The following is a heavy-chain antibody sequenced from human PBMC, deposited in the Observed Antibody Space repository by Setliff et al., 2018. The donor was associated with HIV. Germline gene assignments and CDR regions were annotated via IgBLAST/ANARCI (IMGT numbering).Heavy chain of an antibody. J-gene: IGHJ4*02. CDR3: ARLGAYSNYYFDY. D-gene: IGHD4-4*01. CDR1: GYSFTTHW. CDR2: IYPGDSHT. V-gene: IGHV5-51*01. Sequence: GESLKISCETSGYSFTTHWIGWVRQMPGKGLEWMGVIYPGDSHTTYSPSFQGQVTISADKSISTAYLQWSSLKASDTAMYYCARLGAYSNYYFDYWGQGTLVTVSS.